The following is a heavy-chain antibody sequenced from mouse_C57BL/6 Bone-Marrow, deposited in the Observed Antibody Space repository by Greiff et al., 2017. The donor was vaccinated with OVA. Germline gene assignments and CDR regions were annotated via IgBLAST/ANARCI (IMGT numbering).Heavy chain of an antibody. Sequence: QVQLQQPGAELVKPGASVKLSCKASGYTFTSYWMHWVKQRPGQGLEWIGMIHPNSGSTNYNEKFKSKATLTVDKSSSTAYMQLSSLTSEDAAIYYCARTPSDGYYWYFDVWGTGTTVTFSS. J-gene: IGHJ1*03. V-gene: IGHV1-64*01. D-gene: IGHD2-3*01. CDR3: ARTPSDGYYWYFDV. CDR2: IHPNSGST. CDR1: GYTFTSYW.